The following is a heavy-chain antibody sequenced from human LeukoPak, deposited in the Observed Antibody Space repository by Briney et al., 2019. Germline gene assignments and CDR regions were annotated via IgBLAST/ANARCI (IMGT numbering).Heavy chain of an antibody. CDR1: GCTFTGYY. CDR3: ARERVRGPLTG. D-gene: IGHD3-10*01. V-gene: IGHV1-2*02. J-gene: IGHJ4*02. Sequence: GASVKASCKASGCTFTGYYMHWVRQAPGQGLEWMGWINPNSGGTNYAQKFQGRVTMTRDTSISTAYMELSRLRSDDTAVYYCARERVRGPLTGWGQGTLVTVSS. CDR2: INPNSGGT.